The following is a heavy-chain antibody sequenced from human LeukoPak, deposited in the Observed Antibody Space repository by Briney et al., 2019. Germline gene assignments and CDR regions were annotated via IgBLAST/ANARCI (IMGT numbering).Heavy chain of an antibody. D-gene: IGHD3-10*01. CDR2: ISYDGSNK. CDR1: GFTFSSYA. J-gene: IGHJ4*02. V-gene: IGHV3-30*04. Sequence: PGRSLRLSCAASGFTFSSYAMHWVRQAPGKGLEWVAVISYDGSNKYYADSVKGRFTISRDNSKNTLYLQMNSLRAEDMAVYYCARPMKPRAVVPTDYWGQGTLVTVSS. CDR3: ARPMKPRAVVPTDY.